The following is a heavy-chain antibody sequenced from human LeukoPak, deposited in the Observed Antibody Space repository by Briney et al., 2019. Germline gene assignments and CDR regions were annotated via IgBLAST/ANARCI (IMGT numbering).Heavy chain of an antibody. D-gene: IGHD3-22*01. CDR3: ARANHYYYDSSGYYYYYYGMDV. Sequence: PSETLSLTCAVYGGSFSGYYWSWIRQPPGKGLEWIGEINHSGSTNYNPSLKSRVTISVDTSKNQFSLKLSSVTAADTAVYYCARANHYYYDSSGYYYYYYGMDVWGQGTTVTVSS. CDR2: INHSGST. CDR1: GGSFSGYY. J-gene: IGHJ6*02. V-gene: IGHV4-34*01.